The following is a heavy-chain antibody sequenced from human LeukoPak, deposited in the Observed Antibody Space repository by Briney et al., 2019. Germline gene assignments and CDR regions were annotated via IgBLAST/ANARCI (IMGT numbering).Heavy chain of an antibody. CDR2: ISYSGST. V-gene: IGHV4-59*08. D-gene: IGHD6-13*01. J-gene: IGHJ4*02. Sequence: SETLSLTCTVSAGSISNYYWSWIRQPPGKGLEWIGYISYSGSTNYNPSLKSRVTISVDTSKNQFSLKLSSVTAADTAVYYCARLGPAAGASFDYWGQGTLVTVSS. CDR3: ARLGPAAGASFDY. CDR1: AGSISNYY.